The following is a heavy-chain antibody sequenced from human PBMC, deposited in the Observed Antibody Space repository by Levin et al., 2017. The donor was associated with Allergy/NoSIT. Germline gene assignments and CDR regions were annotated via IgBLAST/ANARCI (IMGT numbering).Heavy chain of an antibody. V-gene: IGHV3-74*01. J-gene: IGHJ4*02. CDR1: GFTFSTYW. CDR2: INSGGSAT. D-gene: IGHD2-2*01. Sequence: SCAVSGFTFSTYWMHWVRQAPGKGLVWVSRINSGGSATDYADSVKGRFTISRDNARNTLYQQMNSLSAEDTAVYYCAKGGCSATSCLDYWGQGTLVTVSS. CDR3: AKGGCSATSCLDY.